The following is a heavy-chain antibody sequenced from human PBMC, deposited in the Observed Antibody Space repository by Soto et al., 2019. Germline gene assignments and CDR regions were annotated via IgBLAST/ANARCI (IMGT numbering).Heavy chain of an antibody. CDR1: GGSISSYY. Sequence: SETLSLTCTVSGGSISSYYWSWIRQPPGKGLEWIGYIYYSGSTNYNPSLKSRVTISVDTSKNQFSLKLSSVTAADTAVYYCAREGGYDSSRFYYGMDVWGQGTTVTVSS. D-gene: IGHD5-12*01. CDR3: AREGGYDSSRFYYGMDV. V-gene: IGHV4-59*01. J-gene: IGHJ6*02. CDR2: IYYSGST.